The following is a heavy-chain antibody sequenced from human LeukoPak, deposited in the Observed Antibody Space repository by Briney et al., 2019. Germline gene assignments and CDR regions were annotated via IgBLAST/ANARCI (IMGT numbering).Heavy chain of an antibody. V-gene: IGHV4-59*12. CDR1: GGSISSYY. CDR3: ARGSILWLKGYFDY. J-gene: IGHJ4*02. CDR2: IYYSGST. D-gene: IGHD2-21*01. Sequence: SETLSLTCTVSGGSISSYYWSWIRQPPGKGLEWIGYIYYSGSTNYNPSLKSRVTISVDTSTNQFSLKLSSVTAADTAVYYCARGSILWLKGYFDYWGQGTLVTVSS.